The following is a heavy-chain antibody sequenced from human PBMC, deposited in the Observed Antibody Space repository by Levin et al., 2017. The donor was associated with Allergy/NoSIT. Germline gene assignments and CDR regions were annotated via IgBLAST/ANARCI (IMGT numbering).Heavy chain of an antibody. J-gene: IGHJ4*02. CDR3: ARDLTYYDFWSGYSPLYYFDY. D-gene: IGHD3-3*01. CDR1: GYTFTCYY. V-gene: IGHV1-2*04. Sequence: GESLKISCKASGYTFTCYYMHWVRQAPGQGLEWMGWINPNSGGTNYAQKFQGWVTMTRDTSISTAYMELSRLRSDDTAVYYCARDLTYYDFWSGYSPLYYFDYWGQGTLVTVSS. CDR2: INPNSGGT.